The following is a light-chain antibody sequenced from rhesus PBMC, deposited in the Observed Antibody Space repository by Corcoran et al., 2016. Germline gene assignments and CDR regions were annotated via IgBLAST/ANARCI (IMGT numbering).Light chain of an antibody. Sequence: EIVMSQSPATLALSPGERATLSCRASQSVSSYLAWYQQKPGQAPRLLIYGASSRATGIPDRFRGSGDGTEFTLTISSLEPEDVGVYFCLQSSNWPWTFGQGTKVEIK. CDR1: QSVSSY. CDR2: GAS. V-gene: IGKV3-24*04. CDR3: LQSSNWPWT. J-gene: IGKJ1*01.